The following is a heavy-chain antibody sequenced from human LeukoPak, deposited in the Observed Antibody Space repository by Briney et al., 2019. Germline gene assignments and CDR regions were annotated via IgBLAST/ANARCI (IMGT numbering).Heavy chain of an antibody. V-gene: IGHV3-23*01. CDR2: ISGRGDNT. CDR1: GFTFSSYA. J-gene: IGHJ4*02. D-gene: IGHD3-22*01. CDR3: AKGSYYDSSGSFYFDY. Sequence: PGGSLRLSCAASGFTFSSYAMSWVRQAPGKGLEWVSGISGRGDNTYYADSVKSRFTISRDNSKNTLYVQVNSLGTEDTAAYYCAKGSYYDSSGSFYFDYWGQGTLVTVSS.